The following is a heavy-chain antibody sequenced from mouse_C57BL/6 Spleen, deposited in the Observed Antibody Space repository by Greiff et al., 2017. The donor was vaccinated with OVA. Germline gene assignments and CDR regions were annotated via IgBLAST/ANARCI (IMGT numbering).Heavy chain of an antibody. D-gene: IGHD3-2*02. V-gene: IGHV14-1*01. Sequence: VQLQQSGAELVRPGASVKLSCTASGFNIKDYYMHWVKQRPEQGLEWIGRIDPEDGDTEYAPKFQGKATMTADTSSNKAYLQLSSLTSEDTAVYYCQTAQATWFAYWGQGTLVTVSA. CDR3: QTAQATWFAY. CDR2: IDPEDGDT. CDR1: GFNIKDYY. J-gene: IGHJ3*01.